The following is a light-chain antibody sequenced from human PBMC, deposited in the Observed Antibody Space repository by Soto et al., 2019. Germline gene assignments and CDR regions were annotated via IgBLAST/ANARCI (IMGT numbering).Light chain of an antibody. J-gene: IGLJ1*01. CDR1: SSDVGGHNY. CDR3: NSYTSTSTPYV. V-gene: IGLV2-14*01. CDR2: EVS. Sequence: SFLTRPASVSGSPGQSITISCTGTSSDVGGHNYVSWYQQLPGKAPKLMIYEVSNRPSGVSIRFSGSKSGNTASLTISGLRAEDEADYYCNSYTSTSTPYVFGTGTKVTVL.